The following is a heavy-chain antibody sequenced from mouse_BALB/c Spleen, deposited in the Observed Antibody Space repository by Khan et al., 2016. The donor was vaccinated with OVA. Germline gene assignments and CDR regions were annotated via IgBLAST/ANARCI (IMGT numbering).Heavy chain of an antibody. CDR2: IDPFSGDT. V-gene: IGHV1-31*01. CDR1: GYSFTTYY. D-gene: IGHD2-2*01. CDR3: TRHGYVAWFTY. Sequence: VQLQQSGPELMKPGASVKISCKASGYSFTTYYIHWVMQSHGKSLEWIGYIDPFSGDTTYNQKFKGKATLTVDKSPSKAYIHLSNLTSEDSAVYFCTRHGYVAWFTYWGQGTLVTVSA. J-gene: IGHJ3*01.